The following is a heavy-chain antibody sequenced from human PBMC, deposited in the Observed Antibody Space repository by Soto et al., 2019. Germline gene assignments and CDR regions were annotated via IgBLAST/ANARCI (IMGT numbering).Heavy chain of an antibody. CDR3: ACSYCSGGSGWVFDF. CDR1: GFTFSNYA. Sequence: QVQLVESGGGVVQPGRSLRLSCAASGFTFSNYAMHWIRQAPGKGLEWVAVIWYDGSEKYYADSVKGRFTISRDNSENTLFLQMNSLGGDDTAVYYYACSYCSGGSGWVFDFWGQGTHVTVSS. J-gene: IGHJ4*02. D-gene: IGHD2-15*01. CDR2: IWYDGSEK. V-gene: IGHV3-33*01.